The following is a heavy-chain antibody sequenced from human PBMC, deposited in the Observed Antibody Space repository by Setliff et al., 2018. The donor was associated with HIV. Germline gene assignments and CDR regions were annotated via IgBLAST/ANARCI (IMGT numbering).Heavy chain of an antibody. Sequence: PSETLSLTCTVSGGSISRGSYYWSWIRQPPGKGLEWIGYIYYSGSTNYNPSLKSRVTISVDTSKNQSSLKLSSVTAADTAVYYCARAPLSRLRSYYYYYGMDVWGQGTTVTVSS. J-gene: IGHJ6*02. CDR2: IYYSGST. CDR1: GGSISRGSYY. V-gene: IGHV4-61*01. D-gene: IGHD4-17*01. CDR3: ARAPLSRLRSYYYYYGMDV.